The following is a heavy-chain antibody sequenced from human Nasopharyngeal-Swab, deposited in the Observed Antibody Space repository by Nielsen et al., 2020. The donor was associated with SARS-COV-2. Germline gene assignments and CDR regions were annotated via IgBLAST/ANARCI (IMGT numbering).Heavy chain of an antibody. CDR1: VCTFISYA. Sequence: SVQVSCKASVCTFISYAISWVRQASGQGLEWMGGIIPIFGTANYAQKFQGRVTITADESTSTAYMELSSLRSEDTAVYYCARTYYYGSGSYYNFDYWGQGTLVTVSS. CDR2: IIPIFGTA. D-gene: IGHD3-10*01. CDR3: ARTYYYGSGSYYNFDY. V-gene: IGHV1-69*13. J-gene: IGHJ4*02.